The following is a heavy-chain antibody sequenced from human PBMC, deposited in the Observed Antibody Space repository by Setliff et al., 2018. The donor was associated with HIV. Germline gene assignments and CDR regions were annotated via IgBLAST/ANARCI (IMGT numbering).Heavy chain of an antibody. Sequence: GSLRLSCAASGFTFDDYAMHWVRQVPGKGLEWVSLISWNGGSAYYAHAVKGRFTISRDNNKNSLHLQMNSLGSDDTALYYCARGPTGSGSAYLDFWGQGMPVTVSS. D-gene: IGHD3-10*01. J-gene: IGHJ4*02. V-gene: IGHV3-43*01. CDR3: ARGPTGSGSAYLDF. CDR1: GFTFDDYA. CDR2: ISWNGGSA.